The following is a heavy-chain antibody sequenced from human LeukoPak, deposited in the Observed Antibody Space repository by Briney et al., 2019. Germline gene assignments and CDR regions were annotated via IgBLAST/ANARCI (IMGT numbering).Heavy chain of an antibody. CDR3: AMGDYYGSGSYYNSAFDI. CDR1: GGSISTGTYY. Sequence: SQTLSLTCTVSGGSISTGTYYWSWIRQPAGKGLEWIGRIYTSGSTNYNPSLKSRVTISVDTSKNQFSLKLNSVTAADTAVYYCAMGDYYGSGSYYNSAFDIWGQGTMVTVSS. J-gene: IGHJ3*02. V-gene: IGHV4-61*02. CDR2: IYTSGST. D-gene: IGHD3-10*01.